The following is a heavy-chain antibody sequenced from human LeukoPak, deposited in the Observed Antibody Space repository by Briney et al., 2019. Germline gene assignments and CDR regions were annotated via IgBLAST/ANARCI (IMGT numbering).Heavy chain of an antibody. CDR1: GFTFSSYG. V-gene: IGHV3-30*18. D-gene: IGHD6-13*01. CDR2: ISYDGSNK. CDR3: AKDLSAAEEY. Sequence: QTGGSLRLSCAASGFTFSSYGMHWVRQAPGKGLEWVAVISYDGSNKYYADSVKGRFTISRDNSKNTLYLQMNSLRAEDTAVYYCAKDLSAAEEYWGQGTLVTVSS. J-gene: IGHJ4*02.